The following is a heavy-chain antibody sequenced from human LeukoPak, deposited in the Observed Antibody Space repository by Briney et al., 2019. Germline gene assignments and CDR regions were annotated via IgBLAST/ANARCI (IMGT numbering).Heavy chain of an antibody. J-gene: IGHJ3*02. CDR3: AKGGYAFDI. CDR2: ITGSGGNT. CDR1: GFTFSDYA. Sequence: GGSLRLSCAASGFTFSDYAMSWVRQAPGKGLEWVSAITGSGGNTYYADSVKGRFTISRDNSKNTVFLQMNSLRAEDTAVYYCAKGGYAFDIWGQGTMVTVSS. V-gene: IGHV3-23*01.